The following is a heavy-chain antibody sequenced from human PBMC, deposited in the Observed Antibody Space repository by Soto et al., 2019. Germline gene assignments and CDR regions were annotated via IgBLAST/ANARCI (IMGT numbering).Heavy chain of an antibody. CDR2: MYYGART. Sequence: SETLSLTCTVSGGSISSYYWSWIRPPPGKGLDWIGYMYYGARTNYNPSLKSRVTISVDTSKMQVSLKLSSVTAADTAVYFCARGTPSPLIVRSSRGPWFDPWGQGTLVTVSS. CDR3: ARGTPSPLIVRSSRGPWFDP. D-gene: IGHD2-15*01. V-gene: IGHV4-59*08. J-gene: IGHJ5*02. CDR1: GGSISSYY.